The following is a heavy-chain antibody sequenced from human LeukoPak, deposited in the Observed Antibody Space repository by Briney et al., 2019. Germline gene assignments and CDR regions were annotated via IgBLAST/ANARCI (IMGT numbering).Heavy chain of an antibody. V-gene: IGHV3-7*01. Sequence: GASLRLSCAASGFTFSSYWMSWVRQAPGKGLEWVANIKQDGSEKYYVDSVKGRFTISRDNAKNSLYLQMNSLRAEDTAVYYCARINTYYYDSSGFLRLDVTDYWGQGTLVTVSS. CDR3: ARINTYYYDSSGFLRLDVTDY. D-gene: IGHD3-22*01. J-gene: IGHJ4*02. CDR1: GFTFSSYW. CDR2: IKQDGSEK.